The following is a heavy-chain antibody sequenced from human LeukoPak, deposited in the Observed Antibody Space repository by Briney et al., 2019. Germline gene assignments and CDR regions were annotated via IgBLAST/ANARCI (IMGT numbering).Heavy chain of an antibody. D-gene: IGHD1-26*01. CDR2: INHSGST. CDR1: GESFSGYY. J-gene: IGHJ3*02. CDR3: ARLTKTYSGTFDGTFDGLDI. V-gene: IGHV4-34*01. Sequence: SETLSLTCAVYGESFSGYYWSWIRQPPGKGLEWIGEINHSGSTNYNPSLKSRVTISIDTSKNQFSLKLTSVTAADTAVYYCARLTKTYSGTFDGTFDGLDIWGQGIMVTVSS.